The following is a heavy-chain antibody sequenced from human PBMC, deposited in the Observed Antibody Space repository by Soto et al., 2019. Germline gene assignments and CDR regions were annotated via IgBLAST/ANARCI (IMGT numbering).Heavy chain of an antibody. V-gene: IGHV3-30*18. J-gene: IGHJ4*02. CDR2: ISYDGSNK. CDR1: GLTFSDYA. Sequence: GGSLRLSCAASGLTFSDYAMHWVRQAPGKGLEWVAIISYDGSNKYYADSVKGRFTIARDNSKNTLYLQMNSLRAEDTAVYYCAKGGYYDYVWGSSPVDYFDYWGQGTLVTVSS. CDR3: AKGGYYDYVWGSSPVDYFDY. D-gene: IGHD3-16*01.